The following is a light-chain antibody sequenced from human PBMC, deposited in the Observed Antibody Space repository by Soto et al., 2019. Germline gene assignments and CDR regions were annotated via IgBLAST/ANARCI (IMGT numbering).Light chain of an antibody. CDR3: QQYNDWPYT. Sequence: EIVVTQSPATLSVSPGERATLSCRARQSVSDNLAWYQQKPGQAPRLLIHGASTRATGIPARFSGSGYGREFTLTISSLQSEDVAVYYCQQYNDWPYTFGQVTKLEIK. J-gene: IGKJ2*01. V-gene: IGKV3-15*01. CDR1: QSVSDN. CDR2: GAS.